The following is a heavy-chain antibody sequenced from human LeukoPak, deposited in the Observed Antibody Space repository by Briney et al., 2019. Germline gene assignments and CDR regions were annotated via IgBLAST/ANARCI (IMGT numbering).Heavy chain of an antibody. CDR1: GASISSYY. Sequence: PSETLSLTCTVSGASISSYYWSWIRQPPGEGLEWIGYIYYSGRTNYNPSLKSRVAISVDTSKTQFSLKLSSVTAADTAVYYCARAGRFGEFADAFDIWGQGTMVTVSS. V-gene: IGHV4-59*01. CDR2: IYYSGRT. D-gene: IGHD3-10*01. J-gene: IGHJ3*02. CDR3: ARAGRFGEFADAFDI.